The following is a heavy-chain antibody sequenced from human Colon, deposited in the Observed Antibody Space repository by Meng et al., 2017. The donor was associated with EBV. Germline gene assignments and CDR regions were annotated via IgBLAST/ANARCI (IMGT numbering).Heavy chain of an antibody. CDR3: ARNYYFDY. V-gene: IGHV4-30-4*01. CDR2: IYYTGST. CDR1: GGSINSGDYY. J-gene: IGHJ4*02. Sequence: LQVSGPGSVKPSPTLSLTCTVSGGSINSGDYYWSWIRQPPGKGLEWIGYIYYTGSTYYSPSLKSRVTISMDTSKNQFSLRLSSVTAADTAVYYCARNYYFDYWGQGTLVTVSS.